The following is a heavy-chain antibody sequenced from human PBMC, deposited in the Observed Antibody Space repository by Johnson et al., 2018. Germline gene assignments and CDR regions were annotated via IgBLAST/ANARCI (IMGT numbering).Heavy chain of an antibody. J-gene: IGHJ3*02. CDR2: ISYDGSNK. Sequence: VQLVESGGGVVQPGRSLRLSCAASGFTFSSYAMHWVRQAPGKGLEWVAVISYDGSNKYYADSVKGRFTISKDNSKNTLYLQMNSLRAEETVVYYCARESIAFRGAFDIWGQGTMVTVSS. CDR1: GFTFSSYA. CDR3: ARESIAFRGAFDI. D-gene: IGHD6-6*01. V-gene: IGHV3-30*04.